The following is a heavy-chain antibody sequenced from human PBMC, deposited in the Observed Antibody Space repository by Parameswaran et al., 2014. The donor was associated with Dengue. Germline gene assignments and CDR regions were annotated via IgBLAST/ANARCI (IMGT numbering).Heavy chain of an antibody. Sequence: VRQMPGKGLEWVGFIRSKAYGGTTEYAASVKGRFTISRDDSKSIAYLQMNSLKTEDTAVYYCTRCRWSGYNAFDIWGQGTMVTVSS. CDR2: IRSKAYGGTT. D-gene: IGHD3-3*01. J-gene: IGHJ3*02. CDR3: TRCRWSGYNAFDI. V-gene: IGHV3-49*02.